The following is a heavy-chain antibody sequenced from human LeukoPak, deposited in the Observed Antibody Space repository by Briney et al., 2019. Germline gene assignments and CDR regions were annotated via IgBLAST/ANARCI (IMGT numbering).Heavy chain of an antibody. J-gene: IGHJ6*04. V-gene: IGHV3-30*03. CDR3: ARRALRYCSSTSCPAQYYGVDV. Sequence: GGSLRLSCAASGFTFSSYGMHWVRQAPGKGLEWVAVISYDGSNKYYADSVKGRFTISRDNSKNTLYLQMNSLRAEDTAVYYCARRALRYCSSTSCPAQYYGVDVWGKGTTVTVSS. CDR2: ISYDGSNK. CDR1: GFTFSSYG. D-gene: IGHD2-2*01.